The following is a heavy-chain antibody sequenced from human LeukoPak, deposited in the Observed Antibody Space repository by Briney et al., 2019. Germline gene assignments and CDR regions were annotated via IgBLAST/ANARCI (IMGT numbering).Heavy chain of an antibody. J-gene: IGHJ4*02. CDR3: ARVSGVYGDTYYFDY. D-gene: IGHD4-17*01. Sequence: KPSETLSLTCTVSGGSVSSGSYYWSWIRQPPGKGLEWIGYIYYSGSTNYNPSLKSRVTISVDTSKNQFSLKLSSVTAADTAMYYCARVSGVYGDTYYFDYWGQGTLVTVSS. CDR2: IYYSGST. V-gene: IGHV4-61*01. CDR1: GGSVSSGSYY.